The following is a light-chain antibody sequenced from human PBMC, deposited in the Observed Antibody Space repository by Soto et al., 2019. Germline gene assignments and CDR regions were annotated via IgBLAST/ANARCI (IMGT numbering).Light chain of an antibody. V-gene: IGKV3-20*01. Sequence: EIVLTQSPGTPSLSPGERATLSCRASQSVSSSYVAWYHQKPGQAPRLLICGASSRATGIPDRFSGSGSGTDFTLTISRLEPEDVAVYYCQQYGSSPLTFGGGTKVEIK. J-gene: IGKJ4*01. CDR2: GAS. CDR1: QSVSSSY. CDR3: QQYGSSPLT.